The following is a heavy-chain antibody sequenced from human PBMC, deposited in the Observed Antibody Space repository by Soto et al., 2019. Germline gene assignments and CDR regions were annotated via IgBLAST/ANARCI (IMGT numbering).Heavy chain of an antibody. CDR2: IYPGDSDT. Sequence: GESLKISCKGSGYSFTSYWIGWVRQMPGKGLEWMGIIYPGDSDTRYSPSFQGQATISADKSISTAYLQWSSLKASDTAMYYCARQDIVVVPAAMGGGYYYYYGMDVWGQGTTVTVSS. CDR3: ARQDIVVVPAAMGGGYYYYYGMDV. D-gene: IGHD2-2*01. V-gene: IGHV5-51*01. CDR1: GYSFTSYW. J-gene: IGHJ6*02.